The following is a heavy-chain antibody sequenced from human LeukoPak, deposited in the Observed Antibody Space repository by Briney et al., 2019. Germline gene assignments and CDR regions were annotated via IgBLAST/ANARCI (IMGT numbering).Heavy chain of an antibody. Sequence: PGGSLRLPCAASGLTLSGYWMHWVRQAPGKGLVWVSRINGDASSTSYADSVKGRFTISRDNAKSTLYLQMSSLRVEDTAVYYCARARGNTYGYFEYWGQGTLVTVSS. V-gene: IGHV3-74*01. CDR1: GLTLSGYW. CDR3: ARARGNTYGYFEY. D-gene: IGHD5-18*01. CDR2: INGDASST. J-gene: IGHJ4*02.